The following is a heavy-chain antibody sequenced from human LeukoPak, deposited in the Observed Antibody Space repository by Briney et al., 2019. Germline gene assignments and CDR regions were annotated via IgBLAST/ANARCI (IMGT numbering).Heavy chain of an antibody. CDR1: GFTVSSNY. D-gene: IGHD3-16*02. CDR3: AREGLHLSPPHYYFDY. V-gene: IGHV3-53*01. J-gene: IGHJ4*02. CDR2: IYSGGST. Sequence: GSLRLSCAASGFTVSSNYMSWVRQAPGRGLGWVSVIYSGGSTYYADSVKGRFTISRDNSKNTLFLQMNSLRAEDTAVYYCAREGLHLSPPHYYFDYWGQGTLVTVSS.